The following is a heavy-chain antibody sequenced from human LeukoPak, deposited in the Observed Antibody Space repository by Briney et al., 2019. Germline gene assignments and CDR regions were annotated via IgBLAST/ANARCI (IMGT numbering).Heavy chain of an antibody. V-gene: IGHV6-1*01. J-gene: IGHJ4*01. CDR2: TYYRSKWYN. CDR1: GDSVSSTTAA. Sequence: SQTLSLTCAISGDSVSSTTAAWNWSRQSPSRGLEWLGRTYYRSKWYNDYAVSMKSRIIINPDTSKNQFSLQLNSVTPDDTAVYYCARDVWGYDYWDHGTLVTVSS. CDR3: ARDVWGYDY. D-gene: IGHD7-27*01.